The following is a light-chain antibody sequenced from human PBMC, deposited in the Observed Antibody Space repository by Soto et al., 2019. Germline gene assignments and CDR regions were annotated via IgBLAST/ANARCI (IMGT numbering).Light chain of an antibody. Sequence: EIGLSQSPSTLSLSPGERATLSCRASQSVSSSYLAWYQQKPGQAPRLLIHGASTRATGIPARFSGSGSGTEFTLTISSLQSEDFAVYYCQQYNNLPWTFGQGTKVDIK. CDR2: GAS. J-gene: IGKJ1*01. CDR1: QSVSSSY. CDR3: QQYNNLPWT. V-gene: IGKV3-15*01.